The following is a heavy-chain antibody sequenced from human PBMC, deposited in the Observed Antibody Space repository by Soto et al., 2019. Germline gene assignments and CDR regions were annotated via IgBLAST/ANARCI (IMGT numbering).Heavy chain of an antibody. V-gene: IGHV1-69*04. Sequence: ASVKVSCKASGGTFSSYTISWVRQAPGQRLEWMGRIIPILGIANYAQKFQGRVTITADKSTSTAYMELSSLRSEDTAVYYCARDMAVAGTGYVYHQHWGQGTLVTVSS. CDR1: GGTFSSYT. D-gene: IGHD6-19*01. J-gene: IGHJ1*01. CDR2: IIPILGIA. CDR3: ARDMAVAGTGYVYHQH.